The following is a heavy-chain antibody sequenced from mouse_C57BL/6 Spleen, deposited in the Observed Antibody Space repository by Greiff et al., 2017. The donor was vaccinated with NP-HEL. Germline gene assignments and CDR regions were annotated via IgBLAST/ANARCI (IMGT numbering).Heavy chain of an antibody. CDR1: GYTFTSYW. D-gene: IGHD1-1*01. Sequence: QVQLQQPGAELVMPGASVKLSCKASGYTFTSYWMHWVKQRPGQGLEWIGEIDPSDSYTNYNQKFKGKSTLTVDKSSSTAYMQLSSLTSEDSAVYYSARNYYGSSYYAMDYWGQGTSVTVSS. J-gene: IGHJ4*01. CDR2: IDPSDSYT. V-gene: IGHV1-69*01. CDR3: ARNYYGSSYYAMDY.